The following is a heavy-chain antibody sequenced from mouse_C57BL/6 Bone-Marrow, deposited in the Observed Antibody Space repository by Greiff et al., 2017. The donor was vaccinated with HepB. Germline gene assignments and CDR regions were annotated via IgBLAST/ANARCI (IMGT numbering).Heavy chain of an antibody. Sequence: QVQLQQPGAELVRPGSSVKLSCKASGYTFTSYWMHWVKQRPIQGLEWIGNIDPSDSETHYNQKFKDKATLTVDKSSSTAYMQLSSLTSEDSAVYYCARCYYGSSPYYYAMDDWGQGTSVTVSS. CDR1: GYTFTSYW. CDR2: IDPSDSET. J-gene: IGHJ4*01. D-gene: IGHD1-1*01. V-gene: IGHV1-52*01. CDR3: ARCYYGSSPYYYAMDD.